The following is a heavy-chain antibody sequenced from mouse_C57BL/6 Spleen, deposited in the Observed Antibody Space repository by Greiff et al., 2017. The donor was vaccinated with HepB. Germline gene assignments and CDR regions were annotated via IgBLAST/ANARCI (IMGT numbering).Heavy chain of an antibody. CDR1: GYTFTSSW. CDR3: ARRITTVVDY. V-gene: IGHV1-59*01. J-gene: IGHJ2*01. D-gene: IGHD1-1*01. CDR2: IDPSDSYT. Sequence: QVQLQQPGAELVRPGTSVKLSCKASGYTFTSSWMHWVKQRPGHGLEWIGVIDPSDSYTNYNQKFKGKATLTVDTSSSTAYMQLSSLTSEDSAVYYCARRITTVVDYWGQGTTLTVSS.